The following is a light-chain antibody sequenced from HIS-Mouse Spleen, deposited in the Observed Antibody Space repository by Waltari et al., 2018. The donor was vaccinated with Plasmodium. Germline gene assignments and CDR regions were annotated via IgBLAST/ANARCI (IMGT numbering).Light chain of an antibody. Sequence: QSALTQPRPVSGSPAQSVPISCHGTRSDVGAYHYVSWYQQHPGKAPKLMIYNVSTRPSGVPDRFSGSKSGNTASLTISGLQAEDEADYYCCSYAGSYTWVFGGGTKLTVL. J-gene: IGLJ2*01. V-gene: IGLV2-11*01. CDR2: NVS. CDR3: CSYAGSYTWV. CDR1: RSDVGAYHY.